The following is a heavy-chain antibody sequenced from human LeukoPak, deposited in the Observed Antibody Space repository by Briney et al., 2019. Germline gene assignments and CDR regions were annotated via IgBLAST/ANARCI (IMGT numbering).Heavy chain of an antibody. V-gene: IGHV3-30*02. D-gene: IGHD5-12*01. Sequence: GGSLRLSCAASGFTFSSYGMHCVRQAPGKGLEWVSFIRYDGSNKYYADSVKGRFTISRDNSKNTLYLQMNSLRAEDTAVYYCAKDLTVATIGSYYFDYWGQGTLVTVSS. J-gene: IGHJ4*02. CDR2: IRYDGSNK. CDR3: AKDLTVATIGSYYFDY. CDR1: GFTFSSYG.